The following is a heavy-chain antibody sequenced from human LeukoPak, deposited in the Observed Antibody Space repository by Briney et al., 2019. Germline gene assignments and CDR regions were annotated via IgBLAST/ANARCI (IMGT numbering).Heavy chain of an antibody. CDR1: GYSFSDFW. J-gene: IGHJ4*02. Sequence: GESLKISCKTSGYSFSDFWIGWVRQRPGKGLECMGIIYPVDSDTRYSPSFEGHVASSADRSISTAYMQWASLRAADTAMYYCAFANGEAGSFDYWGQGTLVTVS. D-gene: IGHD3-10*01. V-gene: IGHV5-51*01. CDR2: IYPVDSDT. CDR3: AFANGEAGSFDY.